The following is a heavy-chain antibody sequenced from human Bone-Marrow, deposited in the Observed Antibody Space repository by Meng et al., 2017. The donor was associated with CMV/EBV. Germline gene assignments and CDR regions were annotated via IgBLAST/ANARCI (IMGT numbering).Heavy chain of an antibody. CDR3: AKDQGEKYCSSTSCHSYFDY. CDR2: ITKDGINT. CDR1: GFSFSSYT. Sequence: GESLKISCAASGFSFSSYTMNWVRQAPGKGLEWVSAITKDGINTYYADSVKGRFTISRDNSKNTLYLQMNSLRAEDTAVYYCAKDQGEKYCSSTSCHSYFDYWGQGTLVTVSS. V-gene: IGHV3-23*03. J-gene: IGHJ4*02. D-gene: IGHD2-2*01.